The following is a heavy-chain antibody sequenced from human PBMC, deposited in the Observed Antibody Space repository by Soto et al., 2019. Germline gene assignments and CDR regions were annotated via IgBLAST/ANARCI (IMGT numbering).Heavy chain of an antibody. CDR2: IYTSGST. D-gene: IGHD6-19*01. V-gene: IGHV4-4*07. CDR1: GGSISSYY. J-gene: IGHJ6*02. Sequence: SETLSLTCTVSGGSISSYYWSWIRQPAGKGLEWIGRIYTSGSTNYNPSLKSRVTMSVDTSKNQFSPKLSSVTAADTAVYYCARDIWIAVAGTGGYYYGMDVWGQGTTVTVSS. CDR3: ARDIWIAVAGTGGYYYGMDV.